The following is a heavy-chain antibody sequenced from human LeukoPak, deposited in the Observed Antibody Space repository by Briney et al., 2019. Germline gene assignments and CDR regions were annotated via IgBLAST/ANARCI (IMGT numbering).Heavy chain of an antibody. CDR2: IYYSGNT. D-gene: IGHD2-8*02. V-gene: IGHV4-39*01. CDR1: GDSITSNYHF. J-gene: IGHJ3*01. CDR3: ARHTVSLDAFDV. Sequence: PSETLSLTCNVSGDSITSNYHFWGWIRQSPRKGLEWIGNIYYSGNTYYNPSLKSRVAISVDTSKDQFSLKLTAVTATDTAIYYCARHTVSLDAFDVWGQGTMVTVSS.